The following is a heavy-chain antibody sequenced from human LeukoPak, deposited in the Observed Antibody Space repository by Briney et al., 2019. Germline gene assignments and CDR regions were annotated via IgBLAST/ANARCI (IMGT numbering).Heavy chain of an antibody. CDR2: IYYSGST. D-gene: IGHD3-9*01. J-gene: IGHJ4*02. CDR3: ARARQRGPNFDWLLGLDFDY. CDR1: GGSISSSSYY. Sequence: SETLSLTCTVSGGSISSSSYYWGWIRQPPGKGLEWIGSIYYSGSTYYNPSLKSRVTISVDTSKNQFSLKLSSVTAADTAVYYCARARQRGPNFDWLLGLDFDYWGQGTLVTVSS. V-gene: IGHV4-39*07.